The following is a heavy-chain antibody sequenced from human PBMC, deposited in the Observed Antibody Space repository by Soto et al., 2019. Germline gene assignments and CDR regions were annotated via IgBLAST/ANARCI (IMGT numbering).Heavy chain of an antibody. J-gene: IGHJ4*02. CDR1: GDTFNFYA. Sequence: QVQLVQSGAEVKRPGSSVKVSCKASGDTFNFYAINWVRQAPGVGLEWMGRVNPIVSMSNYAQKFQGRVMMAAGNSESMAYMELSSLRSEDTAIYFCASSYGSGYRAFDYGGEGALVTVAS. V-gene: IGHV1-69*02. CDR3: ASSYGSGYRAFDY. D-gene: IGHD3-10*01. CDR2: VNPIVSMS.